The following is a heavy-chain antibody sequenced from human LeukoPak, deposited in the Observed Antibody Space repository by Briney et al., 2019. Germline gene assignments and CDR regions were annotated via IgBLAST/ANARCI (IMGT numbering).Heavy chain of an antibody. Sequence: GGSLRLSCAASGFTFSSYEMNWVRQAPGKGLEWVSYISSSGSTIYYADSVKGRFTISRDNAKNSLYLQMNSLRDEDTAVYYCARGLYGFDYYYGMDVWGQGTTVTVSS. D-gene: IGHD3-10*01. CDR3: ARGLYGFDYYYGMDV. CDR2: ISSSGSTI. V-gene: IGHV3-48*03. J-gene: IGHJ6*02. CDR1: GFTFSSYE.